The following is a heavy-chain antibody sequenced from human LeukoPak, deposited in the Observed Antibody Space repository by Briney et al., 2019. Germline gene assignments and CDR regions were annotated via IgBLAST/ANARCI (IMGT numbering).Heavy chain of an antibody. J-gene: IGHJ4*02. Sequence: ASVTVSCKASGFTFTRYGISWVRQAPGQGLEWMAWISAYNGDTKYAQKFQGRLTMTTDTSTSTAYMELRSLRSDDTAVYYCARDPSNTSGWYAWADYWGQGTLVTVSS. V-gene: IGHV1-18*01. CDR3: ARDPSNTSGWYAWADY. D-gene: IGHD6-19*01. CDR1: GFTFTRYG. CDR2: ISAYNGDT.